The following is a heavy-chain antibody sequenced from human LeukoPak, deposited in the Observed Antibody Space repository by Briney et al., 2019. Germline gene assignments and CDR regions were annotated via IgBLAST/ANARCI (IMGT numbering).Heavy chain of an antibody. CDR2: IYYSGST. Sequence: SKTLSLTCTVPGGSISSSSYYWGWIRQPPGKGLEWIGNIYYSGSTYYNPSLKSRVTISVDTSKNQFSLKLSSVTAADTAVYFCARFSNGWYSGDYWGQGTLVTVSS. CDR3: ARFSNGWYSGDY. V-gene: IGHV4-39*01. CDR1: GGSISSSSYY. D-gene: IGHD6-19*01. J-gene: IGHJ4*02.